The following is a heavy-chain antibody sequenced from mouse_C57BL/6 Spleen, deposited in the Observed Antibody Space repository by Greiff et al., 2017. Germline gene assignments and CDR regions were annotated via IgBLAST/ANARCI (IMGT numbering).Heavy chain of an antibody. CDR2: IYPTSGST. CDR1: GYTFTSYG. V-gene: IGHV1-64*01. D-gene: IGHD2-10*01. Sequence: QVQLKQSGAELVKPGASVKLSCKASGYTFTSYGMHWVKQRTGQGLEWIGVIYPTSGSTNYNEKFKGKATLTADKSSSTAYLQLSSLTSEDSAVYYCARGAFPTAVPMDFWGPGTSVTVSS. J-gene: IGHJ4*01. CDR3: ARGAFPTAVPMDF.